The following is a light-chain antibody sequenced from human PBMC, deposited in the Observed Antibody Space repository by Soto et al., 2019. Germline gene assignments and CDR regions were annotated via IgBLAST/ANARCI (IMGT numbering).Light chain of an antibody. CDR3: ATWDDRLGAPL. J-gene: IGLJ2*01. CDR2: KDD. Sequence: QSVLTQPPSTSGTPGQRVTVSCSGGSSNIGSNPVDWYQQLPGMAPKLLIYKDDQRPSGVPDRFSGSRSDASASLAISGLRTEDEADSFCATWDDRLGAPLFGGGPKLTVL. CDR1: SSNIGSNP. V-gene: IGLV1-44*01.